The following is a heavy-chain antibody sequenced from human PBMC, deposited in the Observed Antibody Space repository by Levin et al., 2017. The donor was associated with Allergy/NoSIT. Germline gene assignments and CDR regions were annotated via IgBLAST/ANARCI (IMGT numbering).Heavy chain of an antibody. D-gene: IGHD3-16*02. CDR1: GFTFSSYA. V-gene: IGHV3-23*01. CDR3: AKGVHYDYVWGSYRYYFDY. CDR2: ISGSGGST. Sequence: GGSLRLSCAASGFTFSSYAMSWVRQAPGKGLEWVSAISGSGGSTYYADSVKGRFTISRDNSKNTLYLQMNSLRAEDTAVYYCAKGVHYDYVWGSYRYYFDYWGQGTLVTVSS. J-gene: IGHJ4*02.